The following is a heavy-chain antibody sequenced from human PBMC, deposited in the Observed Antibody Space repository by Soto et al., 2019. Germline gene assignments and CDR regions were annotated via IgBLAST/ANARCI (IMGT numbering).Heavy chain of an antibody. D-gene: IGHD3-9*01. CDR2: INPSGGST. Sequence: ASVKVSCKASGYTFTSYYMHWVRQAPGQGLEWMGIINPSGGSTSYAQKFQGRVTMTTDTSTSTAYMELRSLRSEDTAVYYCARGMTGYGMDVWGQGTTVTVSS. J-gene: IGHJ6*02. V-gene: IGHV1-46*01. CDR1: GYTFTSYY. CDR3: ARGMTGYGMDV.